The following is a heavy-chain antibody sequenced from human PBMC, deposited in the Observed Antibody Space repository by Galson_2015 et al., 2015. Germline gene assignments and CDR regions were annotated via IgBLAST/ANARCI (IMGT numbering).Heavy chain of an antibody. D-gene: IGHD1-7*01. Sequence: QSGAEVKKPGESLKISCKGSGYSFTSYWIGWVRQMPGKGLEWMGIIYPGDSDTRYSPSFQGQVTISADKSISTAYLQWSSLKASDTAMYYCARSMRTGTTPYYYYYGMDVWGQGTTVTVSS. J-gene: IGHJ6*02. CDR1: GYSFTSYW. CDR3: ARSMRTGTTPYYYYYGMDV. V-gene: IGHV5-51*03. CDR2: IYPGDSDT.